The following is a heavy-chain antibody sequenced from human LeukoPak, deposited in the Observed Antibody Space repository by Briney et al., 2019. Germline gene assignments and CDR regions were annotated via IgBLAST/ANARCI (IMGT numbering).Heavy chain of an antibody. D-gene: IGHD3-10*01. CDR3: ARGTYGSGSYYHAVKFDY. J-gene: IGHJ4*02. V-gene: IGHV4-34*01. CDR2: INHSGST. Sequence: SETLSLTCAVYGGSFSGYCWSWIRQPPGKGLEWIGEINHSGSTNYNPSLKSRVTISVDTSKDQFSLKLSSVTAADTAVYYCARGTYGSGSYYHAVKFDYWGQGTLVTVSS. CDR1: GGSFSGYC.